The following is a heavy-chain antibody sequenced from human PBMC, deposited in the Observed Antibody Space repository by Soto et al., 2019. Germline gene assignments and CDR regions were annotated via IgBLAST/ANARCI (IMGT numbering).Heavy chain of an antibody. V-gene: IGHV4-4*07. CDR2: IDTSGNT. D-gene: IGHD6-13*01. Sequence: SETPSLTSHFSVDSITAYYWILIRQPGGKGLEWIGRIDTSGNTNYNPSLKSRVTMSVDTSKKQFSLKLTSVTAADTAVYYCARYSNNWFQTEGMDVWGQGTTVTVSS. CDR1: VDSITAYY. CDR3: ARYSNNWFQTEGMDV. J-gene: IGHJ6*02.